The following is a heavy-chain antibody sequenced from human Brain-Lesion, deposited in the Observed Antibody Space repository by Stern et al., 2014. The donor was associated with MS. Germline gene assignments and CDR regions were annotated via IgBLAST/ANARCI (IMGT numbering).Heavy chain of an antibody. J-gene: IGHJ5*02. CDR2: IYYSGNT. V-gene: IGHV4-39*01. CDR1: GGSVSSTSYA. Sequence: VQLVESGPGLVKPSETLSLTCTVAGGSVSSTSYAWAWIRQPPGKGLEWIGTIYYSGNTYYSPSLTSRLTLSLDTSNNQFSLPLRSVTAADTAVYYCAGEEDIRYCSGGSCTGNWFDPWGQGTLVTVSS. CDR3: AGEEDIRYCSGGSCTGNWFDP. D-gene: IGHD2-15*01.